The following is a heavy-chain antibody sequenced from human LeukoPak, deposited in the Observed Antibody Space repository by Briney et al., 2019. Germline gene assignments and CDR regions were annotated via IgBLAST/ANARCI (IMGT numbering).Heavy chain of an antibody. Sequence: ASVKVSCKASGYTFTSYYMHWVRQAPGQGLEWMGWINPNSGGTNYAQKFQGRVTMTRDTSISTAYMELSRLRSDDTAVYYCARDDGPHEITIFGVVRNWFDPWGQGTLVTVSS. CDR1: GYTFTSYY. J-gene: IGHJ5*02. CDR2: INPNSGGT. D-gene: IGHD3-3*01. CDR3: ARDDGPHEITIFGVVRNWFDP. V-gene: IGHV1-2*02.